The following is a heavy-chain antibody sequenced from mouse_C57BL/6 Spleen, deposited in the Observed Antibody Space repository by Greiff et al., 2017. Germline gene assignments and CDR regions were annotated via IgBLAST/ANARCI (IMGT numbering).Heavy chain of an antibody. CDR2: FFTSDSYT. CDR1: GYTFTSYW. J-gene: IGHJ4*01. D-gene: IGHD3-2*02. Sequence: QVQLKQPGAELVRPGPSVKLSCKASGYTFTSYWMHWVKQRPGQGLQWIGVFFTSDSYTNYNQKFKGKATLTVDTSSSTAYMQLSSLTTADSAVYYCGTTAHASGYAMDYWGQGTSLTVSS. V-gene: IGHV1-59*01. CDR3: GTTAHASGYAMDY.